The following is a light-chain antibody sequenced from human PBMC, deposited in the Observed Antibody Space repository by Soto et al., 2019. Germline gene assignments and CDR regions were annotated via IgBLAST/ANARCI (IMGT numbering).Light chain of an antibody. J-gene: IGKJ4*01. Sequence: EIVLTQSPGTLSLSPGERATLSCRASQTVSSSYLGWYQQKAGQAPRLLIYGASGRATGIPDRFSGSGSGTDFTLTISRLEPEDFAVYYCQQYSSSPLTFGGGTKVDIK. CDR2: GAS. CDR1: QTVSSSY. V-gene: IGKV3-20*01. CDR3: QQYSSSPLT.